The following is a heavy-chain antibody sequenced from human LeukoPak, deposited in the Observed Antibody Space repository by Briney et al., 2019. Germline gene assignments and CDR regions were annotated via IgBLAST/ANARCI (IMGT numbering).Heavy chain of an antibody. CDR3: ARQDPYYDSSGYGLS. V-gene: IGHV4-34*01. CDR2: INHSGST. D-gene: IGHD3-22*01. Sequence: SETLSLTCAVYGGSFSGYYWSWIRQPPGKGLEWIGEINHSGSTNYNPSLKSRVTISVDTSKNQFSLKLSSVTAADTAVYYCARQDPYYDSSGYGLSWGQGTLVTVSS. CDR1: GGSFSGYY. J-gene: IGHJ4*02.